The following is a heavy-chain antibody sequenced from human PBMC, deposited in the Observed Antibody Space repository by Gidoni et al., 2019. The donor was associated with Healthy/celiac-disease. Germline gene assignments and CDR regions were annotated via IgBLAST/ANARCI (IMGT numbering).Heavy chain of an antibody. Sequence: QVQLVQSGGGVVQPGRSLRLSCAASGCTFSSYGMNWVRQAPGKGLEWVAVIWDDGSNKYYADSVKGRFTISRDNSKNTLYLQMNSLRAEDTAVYYCARDWRGYWGQGTLVTVSS. J-gene: IGHJ4*02. CDR2: IWDDGSNK. CDR3: ARDWRGY. V-gene: IGHV3-33*01. D-gene: IGHD3-3*01. CDR1: GCTFSSYG.